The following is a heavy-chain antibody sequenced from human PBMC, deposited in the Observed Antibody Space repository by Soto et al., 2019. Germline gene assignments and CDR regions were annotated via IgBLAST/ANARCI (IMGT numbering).Heavy chain of an antibody. Sequence: QVQLVESGGGVVQPGRSLRLSCAASGFTFSSYAMHWVRQAPGKGLEWVAVISYDGSNKYYADSVKGRFTISRDNSKTTVYLQMNSLRAEDTAVYYCARDLEVAVAGAWGQGTLVTVSS. J-gene: IGHJ5*02. CDR3: ARDLEVAVAGA. D-gene: IGHD6-19*01. CDR2: ISYDGSNK. V-gene: IGHV3-30-3*01. CDR1: GFTFSSYA.